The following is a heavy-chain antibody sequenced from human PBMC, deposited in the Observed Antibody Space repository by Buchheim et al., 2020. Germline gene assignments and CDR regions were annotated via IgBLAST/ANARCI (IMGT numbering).Heavy chain of an antibody. Sequence: QVQLVQSGAEVKKPGASVKVSCKASGYTFTDYYMHWVRQAPGQGLEWMGWINPKTGGTDYAQKFQGWVNLTRDKSVSTAYMEVSGLKSDDTAVYYRARAQYYDGSGSLPDFWDQGTL. J-gene: IGHJ4*02. D-gene: IGHD3-22*01. V-gene: IGHV1-2*04. CDR2: INPKTGGT. CDR3: ARAQYYDGSGSLPDF. CDR1: GYTFTDYY.